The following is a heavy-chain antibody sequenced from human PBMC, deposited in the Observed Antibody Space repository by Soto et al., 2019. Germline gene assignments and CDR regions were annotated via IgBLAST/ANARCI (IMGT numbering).Heavy chain of an antibody. J-gene: IGHJ3*02. CDR2: IKQDGSEK. Sequence: GGSLRLSCEASGLTFSRYWMTWVRQAPGKGLEWVANIKQDGSEKYYADSVKGRFTISRDNSKNTLYLQMNSLRAEDTAVYYCAKIPHSSSWYLDAFDIWGQATMGTVSS. CDR3: AKIPHSSSWYLDAFDI. V-gene: IGHV3-7*03. CDR1: GLTFSRYW. D-gene: IGHD6-13*01.